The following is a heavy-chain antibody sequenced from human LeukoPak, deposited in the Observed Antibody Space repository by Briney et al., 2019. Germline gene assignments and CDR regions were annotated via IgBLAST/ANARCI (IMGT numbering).Heavy chain of an antibody. CDR2: ISYDGSNK. D-gene: IGHD1-26*01. CDR3: ARDEVGATVLDY. Sequence: GGSLRLSCAASGYTFSSYAMHWVRQAPGKGLEWVAVISYDGSNKYYADSVKGRFTISRDNSKNTLYLQMNSLSAADTAVYSCARDEVGATVLDYWGQGTLVTVSS. V-gene: IGHV3-30*04. J-gene: IGHJ4*02. CDR1: GYTFSSYA.